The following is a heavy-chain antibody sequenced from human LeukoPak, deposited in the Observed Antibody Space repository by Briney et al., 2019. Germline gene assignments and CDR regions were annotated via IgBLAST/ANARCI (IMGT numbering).Heavy chain of an antibody. CDR2: IYPGDSDT. Sequence: ASVKVSCKASGGTFSSYAIGWVRQMPGKGLEWMGIIYPGDSDTRYSPSFQGQVTISADKSISTAYLQWSSLKASDTAMYYCARQRAAHVDCWGQGTLVTVSS. D-gene: IGHD6-6*01. CDR1: GGTFSSYA. J-gene: IGHJ4*02. CDR3: ARQRAAHVDC. V-gene: IGHV5-51*01.